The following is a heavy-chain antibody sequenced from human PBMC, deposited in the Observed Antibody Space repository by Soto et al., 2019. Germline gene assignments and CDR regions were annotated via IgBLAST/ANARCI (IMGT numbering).Heavy chain of an antibody. CDR3: ARGSDSGYLFDF. J-gene: IGHJ4*02. V-gene: IGHV1-18*01. CDR1: GYTFTSYG. CDR2: ITTYKGNT. D-gene: IGHD5-12*01. Sequence: QVQLVQSGAEVKKPGASVTVSCKASGYTFTSYGITWVRQAPGQGLEWMGWITTYKGNTNYAQKLQGRVTMTTDTSTTTAYLELRSLRSDDTAVYFCARGSDSGYLFDFWGQGTLVTVSS.